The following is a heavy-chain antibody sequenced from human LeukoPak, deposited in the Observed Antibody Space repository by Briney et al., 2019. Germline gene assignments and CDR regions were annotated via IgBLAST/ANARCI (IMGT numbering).Heavy chain of an antibody. V-gene: IGHV4-31*11. J-gene: IGHJ6*02. Sequence: PSETLSLTCAVYGGSFSGYYWSWIRQHPGKGLEWIGYIYYSGSTYYNPSLKSRVTISVDTSKNQFSLKLSSVTAADTAVYYCARGYYDILTGYYYYYGMDVWGQGATVTVSS. CDR3: ARGYYDILTGYYYYYGMDV. D-gene: IGHD3-9*01. CDR2: IYYSGST. CDR1: GGSFSGYY.